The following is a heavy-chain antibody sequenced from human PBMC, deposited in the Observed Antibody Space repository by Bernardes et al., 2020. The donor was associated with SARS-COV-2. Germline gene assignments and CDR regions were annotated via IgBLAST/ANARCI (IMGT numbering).Heavy chain of an antibody. V-gene: IGHV4-61*02. CDR3: ARGHPYYYDIRGYYYFDY. CDR2: IYSSEINTT. J-gene: IGHJ4*02. Sequence: SETLSLTCTVSGASMRSGTYYWSWIRQPDGKGLEWIGRIYSSEINTTDYNTSLKSRVSISADTSKNQFPLQMTSVTAADTAVYYCARGHPYYYDIRGYYYFDYWGQGTLVTVSS. D-gene: IGHD3-22*01. CDR1: GASMRSGTYY.